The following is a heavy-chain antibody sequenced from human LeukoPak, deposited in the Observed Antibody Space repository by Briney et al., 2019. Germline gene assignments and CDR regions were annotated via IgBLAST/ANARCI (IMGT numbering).Heavy chain of an antibody. J-gene: IGHJ4*02. CDR3: ERDRYYYDSSGYYLSY. V-gene: IGHV4-4*07. Sequence: PSETLSLTCTVSGGSISSYYWSWIRQPAGKGLEWIGRIYTSGSTNYNPSLKSRVTMSVDTSKNQFSLKLSSVTAADTAVYYCERDRYYYDSSGYYLSYWGQGTLVTVSS. D-gene: IGHD3-22*01. CDR1: GGSISSYY. CDR2: IYTSGST.